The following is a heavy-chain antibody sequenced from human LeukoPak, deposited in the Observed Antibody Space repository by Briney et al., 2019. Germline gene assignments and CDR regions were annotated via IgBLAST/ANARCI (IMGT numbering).Heavy chain of an antibody. D-gene: IGHD4-23*01. CDR3: ARVGKYYYYYGMDV. CDR2: ISYDGSNK. CDR1: GFTFSSYA. V-gene: IGHV3-30-3*01. J-gene: IGHJ6*02. Sequence: GGSLRLSCAASGFTFSSYAMHWVRQAPGKGLEWVAVISYDGSNKYYADSVKGRFTISRDNSKNTLYLQMNSLRAEDTAVYYCARVGKYYYYYGMDVWGQGTTVTVSS.